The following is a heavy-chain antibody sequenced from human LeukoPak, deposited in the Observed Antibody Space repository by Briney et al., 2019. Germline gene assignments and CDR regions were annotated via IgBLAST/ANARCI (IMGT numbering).Heavy chain of an antibody. CDR2: IKSKTDGGTT. CDR3: TTAPSYADY. Sequence: GGSLRLSCVASGFTVSNAWMSWVRQAPGKGLEWIGRIKSKTDGGTTDYAAPVKGRFTISRDASKNTLYLQMNSLKTDDTAVYYCTTAPSYADYWGQGTLVTVS. D-gene: IGHD3-10*01. J-gene: IGHJ4*02. CDR1: GFTVSNAW. V-gene: IGHV3-15*01.